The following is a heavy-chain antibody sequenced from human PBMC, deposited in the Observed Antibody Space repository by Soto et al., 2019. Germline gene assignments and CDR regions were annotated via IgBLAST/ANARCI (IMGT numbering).Heavy chain of an antibody. CDR2: IIPILGIA. J-gene: IGHJ6*02. D-gene: IGHD2-2*01. V-gene: IGHV1-69*02. CDR1: GGTFSSYT. CDR3: ASRYCSSTSCYRPYYYYYGMDV. Sequence: QVQLVQSGAEVKKPGSSVKVSCKASGGTFSSYTISWVRQAPGQGLEWMGRIIPILGIANYAQKFKGRVTITADKSTSTAYMELSSLRSEDTAVYYCASRYCSSTSCYRPYYYYYGMDVWGQGTTVTVSS.